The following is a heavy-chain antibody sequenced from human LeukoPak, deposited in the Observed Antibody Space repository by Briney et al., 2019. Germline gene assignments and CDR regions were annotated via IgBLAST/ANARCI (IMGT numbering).Heavy chain of an antibody. V-gene: IGHV1-2*02. CDR2: INPNSGGA. J-gene: IGHJ4*02. CDR1: GYTFTGYY. Sequence: ASVKVSCKASGYTFTGYYMHWVRQAPGQGLEWMGWINPNSGGANYAQKFQGRVTMTRDTSISTAYMELSRLRSDDTAVYYCARAAPYCSGTSCYYIDYWGQGTLVTVSS. CDR3: ARAAPYCSGTSCYYIDY. D-gene: IGHD2-2*01.